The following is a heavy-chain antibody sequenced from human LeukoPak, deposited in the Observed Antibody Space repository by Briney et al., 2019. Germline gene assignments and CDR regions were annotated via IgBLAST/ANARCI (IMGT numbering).Heavy chain of an antibody. CDR2: ISPGSSFT. CDR1: GFTFSDYY. D-gene: IGHD3-10*01. V-gene: IGHV3-11*03. CDR3: ARFGSGSYGVLDY. J-gene: IGHJ4*02. Sequence: GGSLRLSCAASGFTFSDYYLSWIRQPPGKGLEWVSYISPGSSFTNYADSVKDRFTISRDNAKNSVYLQMNSLRAADTAVYYCARFGSGSYGVLDYWGQGTLVTVSS.